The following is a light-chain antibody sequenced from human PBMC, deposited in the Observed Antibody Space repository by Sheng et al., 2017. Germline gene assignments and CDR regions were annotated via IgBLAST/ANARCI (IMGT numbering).Light chain of an antibody. V-gene: IGKV1-39*01. CDR1: QGISNY. CDR2: AAS. Sequence: DIQMTQSPSAMSASVGDRVTITCRASQGISNYLNWYQQKPGKTPNLLIYAASTLQSGVPSRFSGSGSGTEFSLTISSLQPEDFATYYCQQSSSFPPTFGQGTKVEIK. J-gene: IGKJ1*01. CDR3: QQSSSFPPT.